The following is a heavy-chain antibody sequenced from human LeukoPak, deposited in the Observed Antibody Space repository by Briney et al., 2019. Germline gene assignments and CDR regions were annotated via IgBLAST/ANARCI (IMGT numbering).Heavy chain of an antibody. V-gene: IGHV1-69*04. CDR1: GGTFSSYA. CDR3: ARRDRDGYNLWYLDY. J-gene: IGHJ4*02. D-gene: IGHD5-24*01. Sequence: SVKVSCKASGGTFSSYAISWVRQAPGQGLEWMGRIIPILGIASYAQKFQGRVTITADKSTSTDYMELSSLRSEDTAVYYCARRDRDGYNLWYLDYWGQGTLVTVSS. CDR2: IIPILGIA.